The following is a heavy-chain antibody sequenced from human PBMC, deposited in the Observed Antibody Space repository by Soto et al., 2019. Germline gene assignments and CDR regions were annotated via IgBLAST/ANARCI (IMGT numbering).Heavy chain of an antibody. CDR2: ISGSGGST. J-gene: IGHJ5*02. CDR3: AKDRDSSGWYGNWFDP. V-gene: IGHV3-23*01. CDR1: GFTFISYA. Sequence: GVSLILSGAASGFTFISYAMSWVRQDPGKGLEWVSAISGSGGSTYYADSVKGRFTISRDNSKNTLYLQMNSLRAEDTAVYYCAKDRDSSGWYGNWFDPWGQGTLVNVSS. D-gene: IGHD6-19*01.